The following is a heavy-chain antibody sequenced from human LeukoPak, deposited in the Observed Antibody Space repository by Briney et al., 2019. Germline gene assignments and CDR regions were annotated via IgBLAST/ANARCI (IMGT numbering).Heavy chain of an antibody. V-gene: IGHV4-34*01. CDR2: INHSEST. CDR3: AREEALGSGSFDY. J-gene: IGHJ4*02. CDR1: GGSFSGYY. Sequence: SETLSLTCAVYGGSFSGYYWSWIRQPPGKGLEWIGEINHSESTNYNPSLKSRVTISVDTSKNQFSLKLSSVTAADTAVYYCAREEALGSGSFDYWGQGTLVTVSS. D-gene: IGHD1-26*01.